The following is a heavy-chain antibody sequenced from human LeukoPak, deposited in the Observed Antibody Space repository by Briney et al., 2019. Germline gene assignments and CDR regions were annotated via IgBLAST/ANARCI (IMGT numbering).Heavy chain of an antibody. J-gene: IGHJ4*02. Sequence: SETLSLTCTVSGGSISSYYWSWIRQPPGKGLEWIGYIYYGGSTNYNPSLKSRVTISVDTSKNQFSLKLSSVTAADTAVYYCARYGSGSFDYWGQGTLVTVSS. CDR3: ARYGSGSFDY. D-gene: IGHD3-10*01. CDR2: IYYGGST. V-gene: IGHV4-59*01. CDR1: GGSISSYY.